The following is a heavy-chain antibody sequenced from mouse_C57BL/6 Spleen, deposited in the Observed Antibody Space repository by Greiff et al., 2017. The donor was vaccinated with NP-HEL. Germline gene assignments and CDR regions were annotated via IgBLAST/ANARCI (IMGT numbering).Heavy chain of an antibody. CDR1: GYTFTDYY. D-gene: IGHD1-1*01. J-gene: IGHJ3*01. Sequence: EVQLQQSGPVLVKPGASVKMSCKASGYTFTDYYMNWVKQSHGKSLEWIGVINPYNGGTSYNQKFKGKATLTVDKSSSTAYMELNSLTSEDSAVYYCARGEDYYGTPFAYWGQGTLVTVSA. CDR2: INPYNGGT. CDR3: ARGEDYYGTPFAY. V-gene: IGHV1-19*01.